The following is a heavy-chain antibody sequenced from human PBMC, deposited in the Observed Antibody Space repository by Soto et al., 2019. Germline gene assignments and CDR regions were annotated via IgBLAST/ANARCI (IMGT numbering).Heavy chain of an antibody. CDR3: ARQVGGTTGWFDP. Sequence: PGESLKISCEGSGYSFAGYWIGWVRQMPGKGLEWMGIIYPGDSDTRYSPSFQGQVTISADSSINTAYLQWRSLKASDSATYFCARQVGGTTGWFDPWGQGTLVTVSS. D-gene: IGHD1-26*01. V-gene: IGHV5-51*01. CDR2: IYPGDSDT. J-gene: IGHJ5*02. CDR1: GYSFAGYW.